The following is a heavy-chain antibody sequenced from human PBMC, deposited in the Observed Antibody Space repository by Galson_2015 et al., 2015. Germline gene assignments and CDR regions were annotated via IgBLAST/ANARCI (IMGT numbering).Heavy chain of an antibody. J-gene: IGHJ4*02. V-gene: IGHV1-69*13. CDR3: ASSRYNYDILTGYYNFSF. CDR2: IIPIFGTA. CDR1: GGTFSSYA. Sequence: SVKVSCKASGGTFSSYAISWVRQAPGQGLEWMGGIIPIFGTANYAQKFQGRVTITADESTSTAYMELSSLRSEDTAVYYCASSRYNYDILTGYYNFSFWGQGTLVTVSS. D-gene: IGHD3-9*01.